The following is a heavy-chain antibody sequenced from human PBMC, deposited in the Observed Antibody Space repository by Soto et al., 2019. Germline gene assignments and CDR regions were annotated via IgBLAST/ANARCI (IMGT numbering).Heavy chain of an antibody. Sequence: EVPLVESGGGLVQPGGSLRLSCAASGFTVSSNYMSWVRQAPGKGLEWVSVIYSGGSTYYADSVKGRFTISRDNSKNTLYLQMNSLRAEDTAVYYCARPHIAVAGSVDYWGQGTLVTVSS. CDR1: GFTVSSNY. CDR2: IYSGGST. J-gene: IGHJ4*02. V-gene: IGHV3-66*04. D-gene: IGHD6-19*01. CDR3: ARPHIAVAGSVDY.